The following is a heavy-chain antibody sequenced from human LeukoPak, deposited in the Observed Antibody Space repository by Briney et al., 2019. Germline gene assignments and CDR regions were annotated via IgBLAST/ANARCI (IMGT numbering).Heavy chain of an antibody. J-gene: IGHJ4*02. CDR3: ARDNYDILTGYYV. V-gene: IGHV1-18*01. CDR2: ISAYNGNT. CDR1: GYTFTSYG. Sequence: ASVKVSCKASGYTFTSYGISWVRQAPGQGLEWMGWISAYNGNTNYAQKLQGRVTMTRDTSISTAYMELSRLRSDDTAVYYCARDNYDILTGYYVWGQGTLVTVSS. D-gene: IGHD3-9*01.